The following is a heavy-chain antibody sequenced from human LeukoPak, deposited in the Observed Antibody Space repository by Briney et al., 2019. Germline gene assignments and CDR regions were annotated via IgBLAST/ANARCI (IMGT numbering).Heavy chain of an antibody. CDR2: MNPNSGNT. CDR3: ARGVIAAAGQYFDY. V-gene: IGHV1-8*03. Sequence: ASVKVSCKASGYTFTSYDINWVRQATGQGLEWMGWMNPNSGNTGYAQKFQGRVTITRNTSISTAYMELSSLRSEDTAVYYCARGVIAAAGQYFDYWGQGTLVTVSS. J-gene: IGHJ4*02. D-gene: IGHD6-13*01. CDR1: GYTFTSYD.